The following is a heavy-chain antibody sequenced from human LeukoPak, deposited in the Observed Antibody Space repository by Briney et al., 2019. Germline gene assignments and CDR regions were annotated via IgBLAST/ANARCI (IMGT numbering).Heavy chain of an antibody. CDR2: INHSGST. D-gene: IGHD3-3*01. V-gene: IGHV4-34*01. Sequence: SETLSLTCAVYGGSFSGYYWSWIRQPPGKGLEWIGEINHSGSTNYNPSLKSRVTISVDTSKNQFSLKLSSVTAADTAVYYCARDNYDFWSGYHIDYWGQGTLVTVSS. CDR3: ARDNYDFWSGYHIDY. CDR1: GGSFSGYY. J-gene: IGHJ4*02.